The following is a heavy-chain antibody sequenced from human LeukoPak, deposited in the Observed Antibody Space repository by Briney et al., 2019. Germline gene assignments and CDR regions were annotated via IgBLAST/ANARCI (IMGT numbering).Heavy chain of an antibody. J-gene: IGHJ6*02. CDR3: AKEGPEGENFSVMDV. V-gene: IGHV3-30*18. Sequence: GRSLRLSCAASGFTFSSYGMHWVRQAPGKGLEWVAYTAFDGSYQYYADFVKGRFTISRDNSKNTTFLQMNSLRDDDAAVYYCAKEGPEGENFSVMDVWGQGTTVTVS. CDR2: TAFDGSYQ. D-gene: IGHD3-16*01. CDR1: GFTFSSYG.